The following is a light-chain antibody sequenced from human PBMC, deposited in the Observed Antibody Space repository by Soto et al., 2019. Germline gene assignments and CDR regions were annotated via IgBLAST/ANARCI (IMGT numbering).Light chain of an antibody. Sequence: QLVLTQSPSASASLGASVKLTCTLSSGHSSYAIAWHQQHPEKGPRYLMKLNSDGSHSKGDGIPDRFSGSSSGAERYLTISSLQSEDEADYYCQTWGTGIRGVFGTGTKLTVL. CDR3: QTWGTGIRGV. CDR2: LNSDGSH. CDR1: SGHSSYA. V-gene: IGLV4-69*01. J-gene: IGLJ1*01.